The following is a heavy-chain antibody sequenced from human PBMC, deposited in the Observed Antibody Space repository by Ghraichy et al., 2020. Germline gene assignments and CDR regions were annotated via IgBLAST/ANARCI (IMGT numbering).Heavy chain of an antibody. D-gene: IGHD1-1*01. V-gene: IGHV4-59*08. Sequence: SETLSLTCTVSGGSISNFYWSWIRQPPGKGLEWIGYIHHSGNTKYNPSVKSRLTLSVDTSKNQLSLNLSSLTATDTAMYYCARHLRGTTYPVANWGQGTLVTVSS. CDR1: GGSISNFY. J-gene: IGHJ4*02. CDR2: IHHSGNT. CDR3: ARHLRGTTYPVAN.